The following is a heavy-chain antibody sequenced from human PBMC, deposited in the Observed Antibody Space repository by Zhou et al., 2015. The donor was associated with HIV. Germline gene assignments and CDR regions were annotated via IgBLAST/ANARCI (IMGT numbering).Heavy chain of an antibody. CDR1: GGTFSGSD. D-gene: IGHD3-22*01. Sequence: QILLVQSGTEVREPGSSVKVSCKASGGTFSGSDISWVRQAPGQGLEWMGSITPMFDMETYAEKFRARLTITVDKSTSAAYMELSSLTSEDAAVYFCARSSVNHDYAFDLWGQGTKVIVSS. CDR3: ARSSVNHDYAFDL. V-gene: IGHV1-69*04. J-gene: IGHJ3*01. CDR2: ITPMFDME.